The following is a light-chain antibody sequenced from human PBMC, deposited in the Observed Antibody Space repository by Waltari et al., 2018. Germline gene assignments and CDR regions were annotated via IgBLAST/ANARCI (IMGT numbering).Light chain of an antibody. CDR2: DAS. Sequence: ETVMTQSPATLSVSPGERATLSCRASQSVRSTLAWYQQKPGQAPRLLIYDASTRATGIPARFSGSGSGTEFTLTISSLQSEDFAVYYCQHYNGWPWAFGQGTKVEIK. J-gene: IGKJ1*01. CDR1: QSVRST. CDR3: QHYNGWPWA. V-gene: IGKV3-15*01.